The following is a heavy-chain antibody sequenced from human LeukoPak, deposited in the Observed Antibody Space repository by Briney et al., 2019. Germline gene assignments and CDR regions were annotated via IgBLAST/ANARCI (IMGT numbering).Heavy chain of an antibody. D-gene: IGHD3-22*01. CDR1: GYTFTYRY. Sequence: ASVKVSCKASGYTFTYRYLHWVRQAPGQALEWMGWITPFNGNTNYAQKFQDRVTITRDRSMSTAYMELSSLRSEDTAMYYCATLNYYDSSGYYTDAFDIWGQGTMVTVSS. V-gene: IGHV1-45*02. CDR3: ATLNYYDSSGYYTDAFDI. CDR2: ITPFNGNT. J-gene: IGHJ3*02.